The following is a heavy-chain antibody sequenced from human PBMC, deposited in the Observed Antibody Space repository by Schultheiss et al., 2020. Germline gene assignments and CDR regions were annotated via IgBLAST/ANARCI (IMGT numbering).Heavy chain of an antibody. J-gene: IGHJ6*02. V-gene: IGHV4-34*01. D-gene: IGHD3-3*01. CDR1: GGSFSGYY. Sequence: SETLSLTCAVYGGSFSGYYWSWIRQPPGKGLEWIGEINHSGSTNYNPSLKSRVTISVDTSKNQFSLKLSSVTAADTAVYYCARGVAIFGVVIIYYYYYGMDVWGQGTTVTVSS. CDR3: ARGVAIFGVVIIYYYYYGMDV. CDR2: INHSGST.